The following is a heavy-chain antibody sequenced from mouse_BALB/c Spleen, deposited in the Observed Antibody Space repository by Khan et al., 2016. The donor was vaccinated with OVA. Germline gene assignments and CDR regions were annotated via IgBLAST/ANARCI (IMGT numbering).Heavy chain of an antibody. CDR2: IWSDGAS. Sequence: QVQLKESGPGLVAPSQSLSITCTVSGFSLTSYGVHWVRQPPGKGLEWLIVIWSDGASTYNSALKSRLSISKDNSKSQGFLKMNSLKTDDTTMYYCARGNFYAMDYWGQGTSVTVSS. CDR1: GFSLTSYG. D-gene: IGHD2-1*01. CDR3: ARGNFYAMDY. V-gene: IGHV2-6*02. J-gene: IGHJ4*01.